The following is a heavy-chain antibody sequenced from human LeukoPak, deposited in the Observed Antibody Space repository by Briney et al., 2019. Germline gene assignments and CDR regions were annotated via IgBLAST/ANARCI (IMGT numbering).Heavy chain of an antibody. J-gene: IGHJ6*04. D-gene: IGHD3-10*02. CDR3: AELGITMIGGV. V-gene: IGHV3-48*03. CDR1: GFTFSSYE. CDR2: ISSSGSTI. Sequence: GGPLRLPCAASGFTFSSYERNGVPQAPGKGLGGVSYISSSGSTIYYAASVKGRFTISRDNAKNSLYLQMNSLRAEDTAVYYCAELGITMIGGVWGKGTTVTISS.